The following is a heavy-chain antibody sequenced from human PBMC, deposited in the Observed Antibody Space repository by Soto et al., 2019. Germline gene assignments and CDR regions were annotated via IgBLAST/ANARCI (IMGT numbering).Heavy chain of an antibody. CDR1: GGSFSDYA. V-gene: IGHV1-69*11. J-gene: IGHJ4*02. D-gene: IGHD1-26*01. CDR3: ARGLGGSYFPVDC. Sequence: QVQLVQSGAEVKKPGSSVKVSCKASGGSFSDYAINWVRQAPGPGLEWMGGIVPMLRTPNYARKFQGRVTATADESTSPGSRELTSLTSDDTAVYYCARGLGGSYFPVDCWGQGTLVTVSS. CDR2: IVPMLRTP.